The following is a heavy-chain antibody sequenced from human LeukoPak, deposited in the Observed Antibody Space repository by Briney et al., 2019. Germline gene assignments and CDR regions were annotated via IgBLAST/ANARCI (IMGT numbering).Heavy chain of an antibody. CDR1: GYTFTSYD. V-gene: IGHV1-69*04. CDR2: IIPILGIA. Sequence: GASVKVSCKASGYTFTSYDINWVRQAPGQGLEWMGRIIPILGIANYAQKFQGRVTMTEDTSTDTAYMELSSLRSEDTAVYYCATGPFDYGSGSPFYWFDPWGQGTLVTVSS. J-gene: IGHJ5*02. D-gene: IGHD3-10*01. CDR3: ATGPFDYGSGSPFYWFDP.